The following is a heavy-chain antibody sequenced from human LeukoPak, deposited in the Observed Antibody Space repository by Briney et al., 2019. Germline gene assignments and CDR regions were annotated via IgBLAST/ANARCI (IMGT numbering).Heavy chain of an antibody. CDR3: ARHSSSSAGDY. J-gene: IGHJ4*02. CDR1: GCTFTSYD. V-gene: IGHV1-8*03. CDR2: MNPNSGNT. D-gene: IGHD6-6*01. Sequence: ASVKVSCKASGCTFTSYDINWVRQATGQGLEWMGWMNPNSGNTGYAQKFQGRVTITRNTSISTAYMELSSLRSEDTAVYYCARHSSSSAGDYWGQGTLVTVSS.